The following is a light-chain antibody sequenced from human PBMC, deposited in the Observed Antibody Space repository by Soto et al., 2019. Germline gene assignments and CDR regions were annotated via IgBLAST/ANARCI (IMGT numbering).Light chain of an antibody. J-gene: IGLJ1*01. V-gene: IGLV2-14*01. CDR2: EVS. CDR3: QSYDSSLSGPYV. Sequence: QSALTQPASVSGSLGQSITISCTGTSSDIGGYKYVSWYQQHPGKAPKLIIFEVSNRPSGVSDRFSGSNSGNTASLTISGLQAEDEADYYCQSYDSSLSGPYVFGTGTKVTVL. CDR1: SSDIGGYKY.